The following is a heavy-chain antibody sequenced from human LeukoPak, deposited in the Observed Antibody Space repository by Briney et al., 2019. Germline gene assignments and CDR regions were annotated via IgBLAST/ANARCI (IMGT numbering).Heavy chain of an antibody. D-gene: IGHD2-21*02. J-gene: IGHJ4*02. Sequence: SETLSLSCTVSGGSTSSGDYHWSWIRQPPGKGLEWIGYIYYSGSTYYNPSLKSRVTISVDASKNQFSLKLSSVTAADTAVYYCARDGVTLAYCAGDCYSWGQGTLVTVSS. CDR2: IYYSGST. V-gene: IGHV4-30-4*01. CDR1: GGSTSSGDYH. CDR3: ARDGVTLAYCAGDCYS.